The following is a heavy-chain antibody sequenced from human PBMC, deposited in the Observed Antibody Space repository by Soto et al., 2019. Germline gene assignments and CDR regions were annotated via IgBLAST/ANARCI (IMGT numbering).Heavy chain of an antibody. CDR1: GYTFTNYG. V-gene: IGHV1-18*01. D-gene: IGHD4-4*01. CDR3: VRATTLQRVRLDP. Sequence: QVQLVQSGAEVKKPGASVKVSCKASGYTFTNYGISWVRQAPGQGLEWMGWISASNGNTNYAQKLQGRVTMTTGTSTSTAYMDLGSLTSDDTAVYYCVRATTLQRVRLDPWGQGTLVTVSS. J-gene: IGHJ5*02. CDR2: ISASNGNT.